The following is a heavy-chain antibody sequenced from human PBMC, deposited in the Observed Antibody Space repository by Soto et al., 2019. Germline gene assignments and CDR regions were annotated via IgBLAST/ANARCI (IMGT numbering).Heavy chain of an antibody. V-gene: IGHV1-46*01. D-gene: IGHD6-19*01. CDR3: ARDGRGSYSSGWYYFDY. J-gene: IGHJ4*02. CDR2: INPSGGST. Sequence: ASVKVSCKASGYTFTSYYMHWVRQAPGQGLEWMGIINPSGGSTSYAQKFQGRVTMTRDTSTSTVYMELSSLRSEDTAVYYCARDGRGSYSSGWYYFDYWGQGTLVTAPQ. CDR1: GYTFTSYY.